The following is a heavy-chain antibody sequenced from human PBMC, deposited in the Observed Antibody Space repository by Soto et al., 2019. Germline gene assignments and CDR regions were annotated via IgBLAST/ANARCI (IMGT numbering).Heavy chain of an antibody. CDR1: GDSVSSNSAA. J-gene: IGHJ4*02. Sequence: SQTLSLTCAISGDSVSSNSAAWNWIRQSPSRGLEWLGRAYYRSKWYADYSVSMESRMIINPDTSKNQFSLQLNSVTPEDTAVYYCASGNYYFDYWGQGSLVTVSS. V-gene: IGHV6-1*01. D-gene: IGHD1-7*01. CDR3: ASGNYYFDY. CDR2: AYYRSKWYA.